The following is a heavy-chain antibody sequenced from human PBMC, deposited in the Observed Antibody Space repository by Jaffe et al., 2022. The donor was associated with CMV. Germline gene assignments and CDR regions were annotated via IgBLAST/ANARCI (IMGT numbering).Heavy chain of an antibody. CDR2: IWYDGSNK. J-gene: IGHJ6*03. V-gene: IGHV3-33*08. CDR3: ASWYTNSWEPRGYYYYMDV. CDR1: GFTFSRSG. Sequence: QVELVESGGGVVQPGRSLRLSCAASGFTFSRSGMHWVRQAPGKGLEWVAVIWYDGSNKYYVDSVKGRFTISRDNSKNTLYLQMNSLRAEDTAVYYCASWYTNSWEPRGYYYYMDVWGKGTTVTVSS. D-gene: IGHD6-13*01.